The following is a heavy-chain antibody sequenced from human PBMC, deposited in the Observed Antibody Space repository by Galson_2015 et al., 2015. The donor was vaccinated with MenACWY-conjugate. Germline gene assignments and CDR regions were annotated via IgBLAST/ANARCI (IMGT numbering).Heavy chain of an antibody. CDR2: INPGGSST. J-gene: IGHJ4*02. V-gene: IGHV3-74*01. Sequence: SLRLSCAASGFIFNTYWMHWVRHAPGKGLVRVSRINPGGSSTTYADSVKDRFTISRDNAKNTRYLQMNSLRPEDTAVFYCAKTRGASFYFDSWGQGTLVTVSS. CDR1: GFIFNTYW. D-gene: IGHD1-26*01. CDR3: AKTRGASFYFDS.